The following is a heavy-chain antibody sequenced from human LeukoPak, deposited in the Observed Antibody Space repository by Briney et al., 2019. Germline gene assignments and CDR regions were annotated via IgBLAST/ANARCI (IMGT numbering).Heavy chain of an antibody. V-gene: IGHV3-7*01. CDR1: GFTFSRHW. CDR3: ASDYSLNY. Sequence: GGSLRLSCAASGFTFSRHWMSWVRQAPGKGLEWVANIKQDGSEKYYVDSVKGRFSISRDNAKNSLYLQMNSLRVEDTAVYYCASDYSLNYWGQGTLVTVSS. CDR2: IKQDGSEK. J-gene: IGHJ4*02. D-gene: IGHD2-21*01.